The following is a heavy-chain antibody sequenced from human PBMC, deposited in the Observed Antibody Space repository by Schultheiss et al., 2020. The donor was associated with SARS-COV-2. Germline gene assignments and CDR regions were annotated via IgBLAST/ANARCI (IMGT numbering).Heavy chain of an antibody. CDR3: ARAGIAVADDAFDI. D-gene: IGHD6-19*01. J-gene: IGHJ3*02. V-gene: IGHV4-61*01. CDR1: GGSVSSGSYY. Sequence: SETLSLTCTVSGGSVSSGSYYWSWIRQPPGKGLEWIGYIYYSGSTNYNPSLKSRVTISVDTSKNQFSLKLSSVTAADTAVYYCARAGIAVADDAFDIWGQGTMVTVSS. CDR2: IYYSGST.